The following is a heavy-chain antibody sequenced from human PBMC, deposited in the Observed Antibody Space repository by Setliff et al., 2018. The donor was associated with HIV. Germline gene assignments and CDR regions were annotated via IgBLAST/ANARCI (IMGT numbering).Heavy chain of an antibody. CDR2: ISYGGST. CDR1: GFTFSTYT. J-gene: IGHJ3*02. V-gene: IGHV3-23*01. CDR3: AKGRGDGYNWDAFDI. D-gene: IGHD5-12*01. Sequence: GGSLRLSCAASGFTFSTYTMNWVRQAPGKGLEWVSFISYGGSTYYAGSVKGRFTISRDNSKNKLYLQMNSLRAEDTAVYYCAKGRGDGYNWDAFDIWGQGTMVTVSS.